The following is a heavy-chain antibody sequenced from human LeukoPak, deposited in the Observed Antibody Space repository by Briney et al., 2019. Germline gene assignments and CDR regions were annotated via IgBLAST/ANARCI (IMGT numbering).Heavy chain of an antibody. Sequence: GGSLRLSCAASGFTFSSYSMNWVRQAPGKGLEWVSSISSSSSYIYYADSVKGRFTISRDNAKNSLYLQMNRLRAEDTAVYYCARPRGCGTSRCNNFDYWGQGTLVTVSS. V-gene: IGHV3-21*01. CDR1: GFTFSSYS. CDR3: ARPRGCGTSRCNNFDY. CDR2: ISSSSSYI. J-gene: IGHJ4*02. D-gene: IGHD2-21*01.